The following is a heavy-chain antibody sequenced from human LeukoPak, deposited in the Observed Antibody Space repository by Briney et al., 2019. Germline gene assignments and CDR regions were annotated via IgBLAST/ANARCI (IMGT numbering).Heavy chain of an antibody. D-gene: IGHD3-3*01. CDR3: AGFDFWSGYDY. CDR2: INHSGST. V-gene: IGHV4-34*01. Sequence: SETLSLTCAVYGGSFSGYYWSWIRQPPGKGLEWIGEINHSGSTNYNPSLKSRVTISVDTSKNQFSLKLSSVTAADTAVYYCAGFDFWSGYDYWGQGTLVTVSS. CDR1: GGSFSGYY. J-gene: IGHJ4*02.